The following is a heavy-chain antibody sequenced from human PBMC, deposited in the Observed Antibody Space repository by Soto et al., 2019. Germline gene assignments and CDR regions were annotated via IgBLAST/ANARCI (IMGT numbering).Heavy chain of an antibody. D-gene: IGHD1-1*01. Sequence: GGSLRLSCAASGFPFSSYAMTWVRQAPGKGLEWVSGISGSGGTTDYADSVKGRFTISRDNSKNTLYLQMNSLRAEDTAVYYCAKRATGTYFDYWGQGTLVTVSS. CDR2: ISGSGGTT. V-gene: IGHV3-23*01. J-gene: IGHJ4*02. CDR1: GFPFSSYA. CDR3: AKRATGTYFDY.